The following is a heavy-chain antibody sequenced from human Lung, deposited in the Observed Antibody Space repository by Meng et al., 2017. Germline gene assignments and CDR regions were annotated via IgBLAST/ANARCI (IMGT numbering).Heavy chain of an antibody. V-gene: IGHV1-3*04. J-gene: IGHJ4*02. CDR3: VRDERGGPYYFDY. CDR1: GYSFTTYG. CDR2: INTDNGDT. Sequence: QVQLVQSGAEVKKPGASVKVSCQASGYSFTTYGMHWLRQAPGQRLEWMGWINTDNGDTHYSQKFQGRVTITRDTSARTAYMELSSLRSEDTAVYFCVRDERGGPYYFDYWGQGTLVTVSS.